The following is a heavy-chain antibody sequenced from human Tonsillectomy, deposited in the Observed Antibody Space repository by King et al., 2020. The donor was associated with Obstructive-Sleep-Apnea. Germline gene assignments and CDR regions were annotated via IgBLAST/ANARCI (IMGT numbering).Heavy chain of an antibody. V-gene: IGHV4-59*08. CDR3: ARHRGVEDYGGYGDYFDY. J-gene: IGHJ4*02. CDR1: GGSISNYY. Sequence: QLQESGPGLVKPSETLSLTCTVSGGSISNYYWSWIRQPPGKGLEWIGYMYYSGNSNFNPSLKSRVTISADTSKIQFSLRLSSVTAADTAVYYCARHRGVEDYGGYGDYFDYWGQGTLVTVSS. CDR2: MYYSGNS. D-gene: IGHD5-12*01.